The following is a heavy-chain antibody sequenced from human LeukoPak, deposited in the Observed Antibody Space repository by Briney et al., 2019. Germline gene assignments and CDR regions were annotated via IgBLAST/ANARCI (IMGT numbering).Heavy chain of an antibody. Sequence: GGSLRLSCAASGFTFDDYAMHWVRHAPGKGLEWVSGISWNSGSIGYADSVKGRFTISRDDAKNSLYLQMNSLRAEDTALYYCAKVGVVVPAARGGDYWGQGTLVTVSS. CDR2: ISWNSGSI. J-gene: IGHJ4*02. CDR3: AKVGVVVPAARGGDY. D-gene: IGHD2-2*01. V-gene: IGHV3-9*01. CDR1: GFTFDDYA.